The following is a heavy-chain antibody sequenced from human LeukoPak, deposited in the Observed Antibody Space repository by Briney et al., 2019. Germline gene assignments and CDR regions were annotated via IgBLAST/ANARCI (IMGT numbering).Heavy chain of an antibody. J-gene: IGHJ4*02. CDR2: ISYDGSKK. CDR3: ANSIAALIDY. D-gene: IGHD6-6*01. Sequence: GGSLRLSCAASGFTFSNYAFHWVRQAPGKGLEWVAVISYDGSKKYYADPVKGRFTISRDNSNNTVYLQMNSLRAEDTAVYYCANSIAALIDYWGQGTLVSVSS. V-gene: IGHV3-30-3*01. CDR1: GFTFSNYA.